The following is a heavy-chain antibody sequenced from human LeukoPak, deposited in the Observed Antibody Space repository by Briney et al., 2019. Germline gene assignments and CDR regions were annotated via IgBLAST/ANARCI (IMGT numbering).Heavy chain of an antibody. CDR2: ISANDGNT. D-gene: IGHD3-10*01. CDR1: GYTFTSYG. V-gene: IGHV1-18*01. J-gene: IGHJ5*02. CDR3: ASTSWSLWSIVVHPNWFDP. Sequence: ASVKVSCKASGYTFTSYGISWVRQAPGQGLEWMGWISANDGNTDYPQKLQGRVTMTTDTSTSTAYMELRSLRSDDTAVYYCASTSWSLWSIVVHPNWFDPWGQGTLVTVSS.